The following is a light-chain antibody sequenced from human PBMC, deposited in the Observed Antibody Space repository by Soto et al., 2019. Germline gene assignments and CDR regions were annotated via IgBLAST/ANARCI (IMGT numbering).Light chain of an antibody. Sequence: DIEMTQSPSSLSASVGETITITCRASQSISGYVNWYQQTPGKAPRLLIYAASSLPSGVPTRFSGSGSGTEFTLTITGLQLEDSAVYYCQQSFSHRTFGQGTKVDIK. CDR3: QQSFSHRT. CDR2: AAS. V-gene: IGKV1-39*01. J-gene: IGKJ1*01. CDR1: QSISGY.